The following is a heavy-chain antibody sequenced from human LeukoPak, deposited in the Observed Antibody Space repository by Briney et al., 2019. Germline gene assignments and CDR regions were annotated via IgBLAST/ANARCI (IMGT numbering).Heavy chain of an antibody. V-gene: IGHV4-4*09. D-gene: IGHD4-17*01. CDR2: VYSSGRT. CDR3: ASALSDYGDYSSYYYIDV. Sequence: SETLSLTCTVSGGAIDNYYWSWIRQPPGKGLEWIGYVYSSGRTNYNPSLKSRVTISVDRSKNQFSLKLSSVTAADTAVYYCASALSDYGDYSSYYYIDVWGKGATVTVSS. J-gene: IGHJ6*03. CDR1: GGAIDNYY.